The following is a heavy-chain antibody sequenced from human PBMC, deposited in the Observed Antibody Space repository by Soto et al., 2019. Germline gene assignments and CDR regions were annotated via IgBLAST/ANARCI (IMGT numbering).Heavy chain of an antibody. V-gene: IGHV1-8*01. D-gene: IGHD3-22*01. CDR1: GYTFTSYD. J-gene: IGHJ6*02. Sequence: ASVKVSCKASGYTFTSYDINWVRQATGQGLEWMGWMNPNSGNTDYAQKFQGRVTITAGESTSTAYMELSSLRSEDTVVYYCAVTMTNYYYYGMDVWGQGATVTVSS. CDR3: AVTMTNYYYYGMDV. CDR2: MNPNSGNT.